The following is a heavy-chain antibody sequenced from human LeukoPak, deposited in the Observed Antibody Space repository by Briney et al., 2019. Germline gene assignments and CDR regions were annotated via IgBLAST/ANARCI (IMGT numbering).Heavy chain of an antibody. CDR1: GGSISSYY. Sequence: PSETLSLTCTVSGGSISSYYWSWIRQPPGKGLEWIGYIFYSGSTNYNPSLKSRVTISVDTSKNQFSLKLSSVTAADTAVYYCARVGYGGPLDYWGQGTLVTVSS. J-gene: IGHJ4*02. V-gene: IGHV4-59*01. CDR3: ARVGYGGPLDY. CDR2: IFYSGST. D-gene: IGHD4-23*01.